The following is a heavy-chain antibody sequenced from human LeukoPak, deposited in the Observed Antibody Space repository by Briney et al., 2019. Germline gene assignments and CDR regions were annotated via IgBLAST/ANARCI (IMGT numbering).Heavy chain of an antibody. J-gene: IGHJ4*02. D-gene: IGHD1-26*01. Sequence: SETLSLTCTVSGGSISSSSYYWGWIRQPPGKGLEWIGRFYYSGSTYYNPSLKSRVTISVDTSKNQFSLKLSSVTAADTSVYYCARSPTRIDKLFPQEIDYWGQGTLVTVSS. CDR3: ARSPTRIDKLFPQEIDY. CDR2: FYYSGST. V-gene: IGHV4-39*07. CDR1: GGSISSSSYY.